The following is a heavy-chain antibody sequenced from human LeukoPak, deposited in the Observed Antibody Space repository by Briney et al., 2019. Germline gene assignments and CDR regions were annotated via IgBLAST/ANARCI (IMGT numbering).Heavy chain of an antibody. J-gene: IGHJ6*03. Sequence: GGSLRLSCTVSGITFGDNAMSWVRQAPGKGLEWVANIKQDGSEKYYVDSVKGRFTISRDNAKNSLYLQMNSLRAEDTAVYYCARVGYDFWSGYFAYYYYYMDVWGKGTTVTVSS. CDR3: ARVGYDFWSGYFAYYYYYMDV. V-gene: IGHV3-7*01. D-gene: IGHD3-3*01. CDR2: IKQDGSEK. CDR1: GITFGDNA.